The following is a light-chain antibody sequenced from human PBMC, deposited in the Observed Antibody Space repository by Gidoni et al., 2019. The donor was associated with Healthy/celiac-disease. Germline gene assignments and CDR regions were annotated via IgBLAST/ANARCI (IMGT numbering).Light chain of an antibody. CDR1: QDISNY. CDR2: DAS. V-gene: IGKV1-33*01. CDR3: QQYDNLPLT. J-gene: IGKJ4*01. Sequence: DIQMTQSPSSLSASVGDRVTLTCQASQDISNYLNWYQQKQGKAPKLLIYDASNLETGVPSRFSGSGSGTDFTFTISSLQPEDIATYYCQQYDNLPLTFGGGTKVEIK.